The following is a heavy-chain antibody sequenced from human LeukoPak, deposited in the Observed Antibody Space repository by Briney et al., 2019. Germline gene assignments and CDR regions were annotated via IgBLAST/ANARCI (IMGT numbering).Heavy chain of an antibody. V-gene: IGHV1-2*02. D-gene: IGHD3-22*01. J-gene: IGHJ4*02. CDR3: ARVSSRYYDSSGYLQRFDY. CDR2: INPNSGGT. CDR1: GYTFTGYY. Sequence: ASVKVSCKTSGYTFTGYYMHWVRQAPGQGLEWMGWINPNSGGTNYAQKFQGRVTMTRDTSISTAYMELIRLRSDDTDVYYCARVSSRYYDSSGYLQRFDYWGQGTLVTVSS.